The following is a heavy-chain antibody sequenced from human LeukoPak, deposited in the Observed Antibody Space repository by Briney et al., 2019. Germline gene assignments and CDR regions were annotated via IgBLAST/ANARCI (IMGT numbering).Heavy chain of an antibody. J-gene: IGHJ4*02. CDR2: ISDNEGRT. CDR1: GFTFNYYA. Sequence: GGSLRHSRAASGFTFNYYAMSWVRQAPGKGLEWVSGISDNEGRTYYTDSVKGRFTISRYNSKNTVYLQMNNLRADDTAVYFCARHDSFIPYWSQGTLVTVSS. V-gene: IGHV3-23*01. CDR3: ARHDSFIPY. D-gene: IGHD5-18*01.